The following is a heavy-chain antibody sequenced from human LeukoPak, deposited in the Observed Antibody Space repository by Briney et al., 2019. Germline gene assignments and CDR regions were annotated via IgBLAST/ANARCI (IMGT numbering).Heavy chain of an antibody. Sequence: PSETLSLTCTVSGGSISSSSYYWGWIRQPPGKGLEWIGRIYYSGSTYYNPSPKSLVTRSVHTSKNQFSLKLSSVTAADTAVYYCARQKHGYCSGGSCYSDYFDYWGQGTLVTVSS. CDR3: ARQKHGYCSGGSCYSDYFDY. CDR1: GGSISSSSYY. J-gene: IGHJ4*02. D-gene: IGHD2-15*01. CDR2: IYYSGST. V-gene: IGHV4-39*01.